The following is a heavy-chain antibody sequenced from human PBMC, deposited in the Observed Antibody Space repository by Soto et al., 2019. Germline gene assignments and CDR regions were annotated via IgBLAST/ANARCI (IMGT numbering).Heavy chain of an antibody. Sequence: EVQLLESGGGLVQPGGSLRLSCAASGFTFSNYAMSWVRQAPGKGLEWVSAISNYGGSTYYADSVTGRFTISRDSSENTLYLQMNSLRAEDTAVYYCAKHYDILTGYYTGYYYYYMDVWGKGTTVTVSS. CDR3: AKHYDILTGYYTGYYYYYMDV. D-gene: IGHD3-9*01. J-gene: IGHJ6*03. V-gene: IGHV3-23*01. CDR2: ISNYGGST. CDR1: GFTFSNYA.